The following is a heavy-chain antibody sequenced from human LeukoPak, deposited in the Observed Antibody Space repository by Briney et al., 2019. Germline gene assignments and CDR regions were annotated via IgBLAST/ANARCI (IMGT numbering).Heavy chain of an antibody. Sequence: GGSLRLSCAASGFTFSNYWMHWVRQAPGKGLVWVSRINSDGSSTSYADSVKGRFTISRDNAKNTLYLQMNSLRAEDTAVYYCAGVVTTVTGDAFDIWGQGTMVTVSS. CDR3: AGVVTTVTGDAFDI. J-gene: IGHJ3*02. V-gene: IGHV3-74*01. CDR2: INSDGSST. CDR1: GFTFSNYW. D-gene: IGHD4-17*01.